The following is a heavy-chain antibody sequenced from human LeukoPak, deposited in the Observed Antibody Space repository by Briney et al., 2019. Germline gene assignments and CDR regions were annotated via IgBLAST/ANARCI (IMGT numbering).Heavy chain of an antibody. Sequence: GASVKVSCKASGYSFTGYYIHWVRQAPGQGLEWMGWINPNRGATNYAQKFKGRVTMTRDTSVSTAYMELTSLRSDDTAVYYCARDPKDTGFEYRGAIDYWGQGTLVTVSS. CDR2: INPNRGAT. CDR3: ARDPKDTGFEYRGAIDY. V-gene: IGHV1-2*02. CDR1: GYSFTGYY. J-gene: IGHJ4*02. D-gene: IGHD5-12*01.